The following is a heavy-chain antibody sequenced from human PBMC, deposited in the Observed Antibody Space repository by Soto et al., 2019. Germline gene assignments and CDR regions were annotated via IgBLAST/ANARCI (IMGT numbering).Heavy chain of an antibody. J-gene: IGHJ4*02. CDR2: IYYSGST. CDR1: GGSISSSSYY. Sequence: SETLSLTCTVSGGSISSSSYYWGWIRQPPGKGLEWIGSIYYSGSTYYNPSLKSRVTISVDTSKNQFSLKLSSVTAADTAVYYCARTSVWSTDYWGRGTLVTVSS. D-gene: IGHD3-10*01. V-gene: IGHV4-39*01. CDR3: ARTSVWSTDY.